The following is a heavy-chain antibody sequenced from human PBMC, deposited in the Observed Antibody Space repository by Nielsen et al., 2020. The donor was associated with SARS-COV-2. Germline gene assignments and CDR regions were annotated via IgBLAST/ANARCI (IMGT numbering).Heavy chain of an antibody. Sequence: PGKGLEWIGEINHSGSTNYNPSLKSRVTISVDTSKNQFSLKLSSVTAADTAVYYCARGRRERSYYYGSGSYCDYWGQGTLVTVSS. CDR2: INHSGST. V-gene: IGHV4-34*01. D-gene: IGHD3-10*01. CDR3: ARGRRERSYYYGSGSYCDY. J-gene: IGHJ4*02.